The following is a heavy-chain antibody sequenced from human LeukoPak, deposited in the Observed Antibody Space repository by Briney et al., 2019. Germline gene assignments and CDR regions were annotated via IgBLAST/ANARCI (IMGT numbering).Heavy chain of an antibody. V-gene: IGHV3-23*01. CDR2: ISGSGGST. D-gene: IGHD3-16*02. CDR3: AKVLDDYIWGSYRYFDY. Sequence: GGSLRLSCAASGFTFSSYAMSWVRQAPGKGLEWVSAISGSGGSTYYADSVKGRFTISRDNSKNTLFLQMNSLRAEDTAVCYCAKVLDDYIWGSYRYFDYWGQGTLVTVSS. J-gene: IGHJ4*02. CDR1: GFTFSSYA.